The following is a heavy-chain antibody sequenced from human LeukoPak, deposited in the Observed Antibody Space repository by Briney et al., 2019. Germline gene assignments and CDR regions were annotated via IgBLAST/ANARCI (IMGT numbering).Heavy chain of an antibody. CDR1: GFTFSSYG. CDR3: AKDPWNLGYCNSTSCYVRDRNYYGMDV. J-gene: IGHJ6*02. D-gene: IGHD2-2*01. V-gene: IGHV3-30*02. CDR2: IRYDGSNK. Sequence: GGSLRLSCAASGFTFSSYGMHWVRQAPGKGLEWVAFIRYDGSNKYYADSVKGQFTISRDNSKNTLYLQMNSLRAEDTAVYYCAKDPWNLGYCNSTSCYVRDRNYYGMDVWGQGTTVTVSS.